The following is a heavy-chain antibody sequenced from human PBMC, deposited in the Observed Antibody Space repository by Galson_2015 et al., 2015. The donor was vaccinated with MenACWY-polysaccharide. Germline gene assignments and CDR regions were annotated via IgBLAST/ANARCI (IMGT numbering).Heavy chain of an antibody. CDR1: GFTFSSYA. J-gene: IGHJ6*02. D-gene: IGHD2-2*01. CDR2: ISYDASNK. Sequence: SLRLSCAASGFTFSSYAIRWVRQAPGKGLEWVAVISYDASNKYYRDSVKGRFTLSRDNSKNTVFLEMNSLRAEDTGVYYCARDYCSRTSCSGMDVWGQGTTVTVSS. CDR3: ARDYCSRTSCSGMDV. V-gene: IGHV3-30-3*01.